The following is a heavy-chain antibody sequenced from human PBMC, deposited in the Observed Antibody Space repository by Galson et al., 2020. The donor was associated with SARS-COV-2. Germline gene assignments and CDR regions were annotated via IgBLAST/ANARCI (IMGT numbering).Heavy chain of an antibody. D-gene: IGHD6-6*01. Sequence: SQTLSLTCTVSGGSISSYYWSWIRQPPGKGLEWIGYIYYSGSTNYNPSLKSRVTISVDTSKNQFSLKLSSVTAADTAVYDCARVRSSFFLNYYYYMDGWGKGTTVTVSS. CDR3: ARVRSSFFLNYYYYMDG. V-gene: IGHV4-59*01. CDR1: GGSISSYY. J-gene: IGHJ6*03. CDR2: IYYSGST.